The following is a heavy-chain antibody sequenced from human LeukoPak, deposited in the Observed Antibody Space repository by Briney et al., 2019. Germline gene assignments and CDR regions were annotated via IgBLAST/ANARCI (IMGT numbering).Heavy chain of an antibody. CDR3: ANLPDSSGYWDAFDI. D-gene: IGHD3-22*01. V-gene: IGHV3-48*01. J-gene: IGHJ3*02. Sequence: PGGSLRLSCAASGFTFSRDSMNWVRQAPGKGLEWISYISYDSAIKYYADSVRGRFTISRDNAKNSLSLQMHSLRAEDTAVYYCANLPDSSGYWDAFDIWGQGTMVTVSS. CDR1: GFTFSRDS. CDR2: ISYDSAIK.